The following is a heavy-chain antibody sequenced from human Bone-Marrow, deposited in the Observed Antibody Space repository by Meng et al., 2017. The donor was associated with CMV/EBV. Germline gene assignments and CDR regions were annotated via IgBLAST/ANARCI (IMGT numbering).Heavy chain of an antibody. CDR1: GGSSSSSDFY. V-gene: IGHV4-39*01. Sequence: ASGGSSSSSDFYWGWIRQPPGKGLEWIGNIYYSGNTYYNPSLKSRVTISLDTSKNQFSLKLSSVTAADTAVYYCARFYSSGWEAFDSWGQGTLVTVSS. CDR3: ARFYSSGWEAFDS. CDR2: IYYSGNT. D-gene: IGHD6-19*01. J-gene: IGHJ4*02.